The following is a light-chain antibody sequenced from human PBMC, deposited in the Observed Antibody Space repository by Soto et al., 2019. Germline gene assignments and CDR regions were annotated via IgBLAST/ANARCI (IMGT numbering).Light chain of an antibody. V-gene: IGLV2-23*03. CDR1: SSDVGSYNL. J-gene: IGLJ2*01. Sequence: QSALTQPASVSGSPGQSITISCTGTSSDVGSYNLVSWYQQNPGKAPKLMIYEGSKRPSGVSNRFSGSKSGNTASLTIPGLQAEDEADYYCCSYAGSSTFVVFGGGTKLTVL. CDR3: CSYAGSSTFVV. CDR2: EGS.